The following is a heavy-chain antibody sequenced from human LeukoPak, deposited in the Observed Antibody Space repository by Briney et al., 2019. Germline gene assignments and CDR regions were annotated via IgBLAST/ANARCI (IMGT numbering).Heavy chain of an antibody. J-gene: IGHJ5*01. CDR3: ARSPRLRKNWFDP. Sequence: SETLSLTCAVYGGSFSGYYWSWIRQPPGKGLEWIGEINHSGSTNYNPSLKSRVTISVDTSKNQFSLKLSSVTAADTAVYYCARSPRLRKNWFDPWGQGTLVTVPS. CDR2: INHSGST. CDR1: GGSFSGYY. V-gene: IGHV4-34*01. D-gene: IGHD4-17*01.